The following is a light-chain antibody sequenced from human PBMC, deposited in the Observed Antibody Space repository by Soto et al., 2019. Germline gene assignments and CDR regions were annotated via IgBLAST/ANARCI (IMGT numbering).Light chain of an antibody. Sequence: EVVMTQSPATLSVSPGERATLSCRASQSVSDNLAWYQQKAGQAPRLLIYGASTRATGIPARFSGSGSGTDFTLTISRLQSEDFAVYYCQQSNNWPYTFGQGTKLDIK. CDR1: QSVSDN. J-gene: IGKJ2*01. CDR2: GAS. CDR3: QQSNNWPYT. V-gene: IGKV3-15*01.